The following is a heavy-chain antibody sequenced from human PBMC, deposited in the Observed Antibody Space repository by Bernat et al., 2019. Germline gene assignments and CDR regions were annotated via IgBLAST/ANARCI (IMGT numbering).Heavy chain of an antibody. CDR1: GFTFSSYS. J-gene: IGHJ5*02. D-gene: IGHD3-3*01. CDR3: ARGPNTIFGTGDWFDP. CDR2: ISSSSSYI. Sequence: EVQLVESGGGLVKPGGSLRLSCAASGFTFSSYSMNWVRQAPGKGLEWVSSISSSSSYIYYADSVKGRFTISRDNAKNSLYLQMNSLRAEDTAVYYCARGPNTIFGTGDWFDPWGQGTLVTVSS. V-gene: IGHV3-21*01.